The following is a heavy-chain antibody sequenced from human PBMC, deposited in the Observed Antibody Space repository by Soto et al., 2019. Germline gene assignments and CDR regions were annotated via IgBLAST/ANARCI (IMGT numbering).Heavy chain of an antibody. V-gene: IGHV2-5*01. CDR2: IYWNDDE. CDR1: GVSVSTTGVG. J-gene: IGHJ4*02. D-gene: IGHD6-19*01. CDR3: ARRLWDPSGWHTFDS. Sequence: QITLKESGPTLVKPTQTLTLTCTLSGVSVSTTGVGVAWISQPPGKALECLALIYWNDDERYSPSLKSRLTISKDVSKNQVVLTMANMGPVDAATYYCARRLWDPSGWHTFDSWGQGALVTVSS.